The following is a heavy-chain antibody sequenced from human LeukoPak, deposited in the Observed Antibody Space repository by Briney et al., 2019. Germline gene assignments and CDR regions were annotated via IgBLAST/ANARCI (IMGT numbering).Heavy chain of an antibody. V-gene: IGHV3-53*01. CDR3: AREAVMPVAPVKIGTSDRPLYEYYGLDV. CDR2: IYGDDET. D-gene: IGHD1/OR15-1a*01. Sequence: PGGSLRLSCAASGFTVSNNYMNWVRQAPGKGLEWVSVIYGDDETNYADSVKGRFTISRDNSKNTLYLQMNSLRADDTAVYYCAREAVMPVAPVKIGTSDRPLYEYYGLDVWGQGTTVTVS. CDR1: GFTVSNNY. J-gene: IGHJ6*02.